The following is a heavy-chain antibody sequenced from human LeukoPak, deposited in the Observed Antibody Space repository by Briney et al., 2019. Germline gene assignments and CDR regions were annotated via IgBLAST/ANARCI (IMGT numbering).Heavy chain of an antibody. Sequence: ASVKVSCKASGYTFTSYYMHWVRQAPGQGLEWMGWISAYNGNTNYAQNLQGRVTMTTVTSTNTAYMELRSLRSDDTAVYYCARGVAVGTAYYFDCWGQGTLVTVSS. V-gene: IGHV1-18*04. CDR3: ARGVAVGTAYYFDC. D-gene: IGHD4-23*01. CDR2: ISAYNGNT. J-gene: IGHJ4*02. CDR1: GYTFTSYY.